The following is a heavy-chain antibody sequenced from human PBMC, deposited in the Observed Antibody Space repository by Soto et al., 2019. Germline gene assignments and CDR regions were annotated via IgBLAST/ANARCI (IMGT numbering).Heavy chain of an antibody. D-gene: IGHD3-10*01. CDR2: LWFDGSNE. CDR3: AKVLYASESFDSEEAPYGMDV. Sequence: GGSLRLSCAASGFPFSRYDMHWVHQAPGKGLEWVAVLWFDGSNEYYADSVQGRFTISRDNSKNTLYLQMDSLRAEDTTVYYCAKVLYASESFDSEEAPYGMDVWGQGTTVTVSS. J-gene: IGHJ6*02. CDR1: GFPFSRYD. V-gene: IGHV3-33*06.